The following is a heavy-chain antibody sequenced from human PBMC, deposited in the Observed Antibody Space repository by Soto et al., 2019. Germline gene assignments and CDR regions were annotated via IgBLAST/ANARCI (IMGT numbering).Heavy chain of an antibody. CDR2: ISGYNGNT. CDR3: AKADSNYAGRFSYYYMDV. J-gene: IGHJ6*03. V-gene: IGHV1-18*01. D-gene: IGHD4-4*01. Sequence: VKVSCKASGYTLRSYGISWVRQAPGQGLEWMGWISGYNGNTHYSQKFQGKVTMTTDTSTSTAYMELRNLRSDDTAVYYCAKADSNYAGRFSYYYMDVWGTGTMVTVSS. CDR1: GYTLRSYG.